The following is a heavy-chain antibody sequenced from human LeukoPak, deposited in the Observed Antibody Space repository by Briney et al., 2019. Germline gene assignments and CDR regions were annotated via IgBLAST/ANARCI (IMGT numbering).Heavy chain of an antibody. CDR1: GFTFSTYW. V-gene: IGHV3-7*01. Sequence: SGGSLRLSCAASGFTFSTYWMGWVRQAPGMGLEWVANINRDASTMHYVDSVKGRFTISRDNAKNSLSLQMNSLRAEDTVLYYCARDNGGSLDYWGEGTLVTVSS. CDR3: ARDNGGSLDY. J-gene: IGHJ4*02. CDR2: INRDASTM. D-gene: IGHD1-26*01.